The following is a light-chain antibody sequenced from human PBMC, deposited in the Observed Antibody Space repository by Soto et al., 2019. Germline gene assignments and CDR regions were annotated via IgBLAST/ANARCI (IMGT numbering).Light chain of an antibody. Sequence: EIVLTQSPGTLSLSPGERATLSCRASQSVRNNYLAWYQQKPGQAPRLLIYGASSRATGIPDRFSGSGSGPDFTLTITRLEPEDVAVYYCQQYGSTPAMFGQGTKVELK. V-gene: IGKV3-20*01. CDR1: QSVRNNY. CDR3: QQYGSTPAM. J-gene: IGKJ1*01. CDR2: GAS.